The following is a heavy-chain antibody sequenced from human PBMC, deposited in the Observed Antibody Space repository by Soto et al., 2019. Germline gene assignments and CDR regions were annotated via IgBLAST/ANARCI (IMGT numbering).Heavy chain of an antibody. CDR2: ISGSGRST. V-gene: IGHV3-23*01. CDR3: AKFSDTSIYDISSVHDY. J-gene: IGHJ4*02. Sequence: GGALRLSCAGSGFTFINYCMTLVRQAPGKWLEWVSAISGSGRSTFYEDSVKGRFTISRDNSKNTLYLQMNSLRAEDTAVYYCAKFSDTSIYDISSVHDYWGPGTLVTVSS. CDR1: GFTFINYC. D-gene: IGHD2-21*02.